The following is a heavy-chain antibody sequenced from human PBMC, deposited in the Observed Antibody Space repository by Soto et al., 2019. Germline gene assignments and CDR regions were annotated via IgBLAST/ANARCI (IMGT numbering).Heavy chain of an antibody. V-gene: IGHV1-2*04. CDR1: GYTFTGYC. CDR2: INPNSGGT. J-gene: IGHJ4*02. D-gene: IGHD5-18*01. Sequence: ASVKVSCKASGYTFTGYCMHWVRQAPGQGLEWMGWINPNSGGTNYAQKFQGWVTMTRDTSISTAYMELSRLRSDDTAVYYCARDLDSYGYTVGYYFDYWGQGTLVTVSS. CDR3: ARDLDSYGYTVGYYFDY.